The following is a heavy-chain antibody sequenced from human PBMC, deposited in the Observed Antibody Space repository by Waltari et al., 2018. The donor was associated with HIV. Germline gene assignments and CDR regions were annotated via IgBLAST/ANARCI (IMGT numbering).Heavy chain of an antibody. CDR3: ARPRYSGYDYPTFLDY. J-gene: IGHJ4*02. D-gene: IGHD5-12*01. CDR2: INTGGSSI. V-gene: IGHV3-11*01. Sequence: QVQLVESGGGLVKPGGSLRLSCAASGFTFSDYYMSWVRQAPGKGLEWVSYINTGGSSIYYTDAVKGRFTISRDNAKNSLYLQMDNLRGEDTAVYYCARPRYSGYDYPTFLDYWGQGNSVTVSS. CDR1: GFTFSDYY.